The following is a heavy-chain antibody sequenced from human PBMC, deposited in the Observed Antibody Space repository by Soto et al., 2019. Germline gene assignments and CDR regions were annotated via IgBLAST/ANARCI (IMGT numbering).Heavy chain of an antibody. Sequence: QVQLVESGGGVVQPGRSLRLSCAASGFTFSSYGMHWVRQAPRKGLEWVAVIWYDGSNKYYADSVKGRFTISRDNSKNTLYLQMNSLRAEDTAVYYCARDPGALYYYYGMDVWGQGTTVTVSS. D-gene: IGHD1-26*01. CDR3: ARDPGALYYYYGMDV. CDR1: GFTFSSYG. CDR2: IWYDGSNK. V-gene: IGHV3-33*01. J-gene: IGHJ6*02.